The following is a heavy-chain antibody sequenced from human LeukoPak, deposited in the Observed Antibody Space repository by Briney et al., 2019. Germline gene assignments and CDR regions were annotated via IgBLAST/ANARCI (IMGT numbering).Heavy chain of an antibody. Sequence: PGASLKISCKASGGTFSNYAISWVRQAPGQGLEWMGGVIPTNGRATYAQKFQGKVTITADEATSVAFMELSGLRFEDTAIYYCARVARWTTADWFDPWGQGTLVTVSP. J-gene: IGHJ5*02. CDR2: VIPTNGRA. CDR1: GGTFSNYA. CDR3: ARVARWTTADWFDP. V-gene: IGHV1-69*01. D-gene: IGHD1-1*01.